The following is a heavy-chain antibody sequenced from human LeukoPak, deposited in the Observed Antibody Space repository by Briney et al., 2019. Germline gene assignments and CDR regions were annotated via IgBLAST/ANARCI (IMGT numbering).Heavy chain of an antibody. Sequence: SETLSLTCTVSGGSISSYYWSWIRQPPGKGLEWIGYIYYSGSTNYNPSLKSRVTISVDTSKNQFSLKLSSVTAADTAVYYCAKGQYEFLVAATTTWGQGTLVTVSS. V-gene: IGHV4-59*01. J-gene: IGHJ5*02. CDR2: IYYSGST. CDR3: AKGQYEFLVAATTT. CDR1: GGSISSYY. D-gene: IGHD1-26*01.